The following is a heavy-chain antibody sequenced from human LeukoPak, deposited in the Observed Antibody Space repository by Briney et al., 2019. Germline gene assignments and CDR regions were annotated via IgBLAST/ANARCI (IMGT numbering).Heavy chain of an antibody. CDR2: INPNSGGT. D-gene: IGHD3-10*01. CDR3: ARGYGSGSLYY. J-gene: IGHJ4*02. Sequence: ASVTVSCTASGYTFTGYYMHWVRQAPGQGLEWMGRINPNSGGTNYAQKFQGRVTMTRDTSISTAYMELSRLRSDDTAVYYCARGYGSGSLYYWGQGTLVTVSS. CDR1: GYTFTGYY. V-gene: IGHV1-2*06.